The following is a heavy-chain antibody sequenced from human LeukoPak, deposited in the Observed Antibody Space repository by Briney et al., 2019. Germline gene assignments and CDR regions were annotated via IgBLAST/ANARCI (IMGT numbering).Heavy chain of an antibody. CDR3: ARKDGGRDGMDV. V-gene: IGHV1-2*02. CDR2: LNPNTLVT. D-gene: IGHD4-23*01. J-gene: IGHJ6*02. Sequence: ASVKVSCKASGYTFSGYYMHWVRQAPGQGLEWMGWLNPNTLVTSYAQHFQGRVSMTWDTSISTGYMDLNSLTSDDTAVYYCARKDGGRDGMDVWGQGTTVTVSS. CDR1: GYTFSGYY.